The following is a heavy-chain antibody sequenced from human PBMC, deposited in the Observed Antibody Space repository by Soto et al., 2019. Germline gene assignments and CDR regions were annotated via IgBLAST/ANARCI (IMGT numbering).Heavy chain of an antibody. D-gene: IGHD3-16*01. V-gene: IGHV2-5*02. CDR2: IYWDDDK. CDR1: GFSLSTSGVG. Sequence: QITLKESGPTLVKPTQTLTLTCTFSGFSLSTSGVGVGWIRQSPGKALEWLALIYWDDDKRYSPSLKSRLTITRDTSKNQVVLTMTTMDPVNTATYFCARRRGVLFDYWGQGTLVTVSS. J-gene: IGHJ4*02. CDR3: ARRRGVLFDY.